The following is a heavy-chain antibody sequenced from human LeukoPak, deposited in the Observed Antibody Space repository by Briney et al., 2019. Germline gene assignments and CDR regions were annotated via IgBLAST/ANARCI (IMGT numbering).Heavy chain of an antibody. J-gene: IGHJ4*02. Sequence: SETLSLTCTVSGGSISSGGYYWSWIRQHPGKGLEWIGYIYYSGSTYYNPSLKSRVTISVDTSKNQFSLKLSSVAAADTAVYYCARDRGPYSGYDSYYFDYWGQGTLVTVSS. CDR2: IYYSGST. CDR1: GGSISSGGYY. V-gene: IGHV4-31*03. CDR3: ARDRGPYSGYDSYYFDY. D-gene: IGHD5-12*01.